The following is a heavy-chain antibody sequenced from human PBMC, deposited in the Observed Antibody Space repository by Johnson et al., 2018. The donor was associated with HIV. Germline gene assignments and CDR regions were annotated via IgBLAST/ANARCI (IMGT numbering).Heavy chain of an antibody. CDR2: ISGSGGST. D-gene: IGHD3-22*01. J-gene: IGHJ3*02. CDR1: GFTFSSYA. CDR3: ARERDDSSGYYYHDAFDI. Sequence: VQLVESGGGVVQPGGSLRLSCAASGFTFSSYAMSWVRQAPWKGLEWVSAISGSGGSTYYADSVKGRFTIYRDNSKNTLYLQMNSLRAEDTAVYYCARERDDSSGYYYHDAFDIWVQGTMVTVSS. V-gene: IGHV3-23*04.